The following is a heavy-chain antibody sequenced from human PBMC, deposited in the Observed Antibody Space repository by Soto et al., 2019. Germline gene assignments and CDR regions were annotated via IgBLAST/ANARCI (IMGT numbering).Heavy chain of an antibody. D-gene: IGHD3-22*01. V-gene: IGHV1-69*01. CDR3: ARETLNYYDSSGDAFDI. Sequence: SVDGSWKAAGGTISIYAIVWGRQAPGQGLEWMGGIIPIFGTANYAQKFQGRVTITADESTSTAYMELSSLRSEDTAVYYCARETLNYYDSSGDAFDIWGQGTMVTVSS. CDR2: IIPIFGTA. CDR1: GGTISIYA. J-gene: IGHJ3*02.